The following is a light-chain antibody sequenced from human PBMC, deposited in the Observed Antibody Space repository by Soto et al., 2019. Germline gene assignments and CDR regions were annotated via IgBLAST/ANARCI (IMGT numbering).Light chain of an antibody. Sequence: DIQMTQSPSSLSASVGDRVTITCRASQSILTYLNWYQQKPGKAPKLLIYAASSLQSGVPSRFSGSGSGTDFTLTFSSLQPEDFATYYCQQSYSAPYTFGQGTKLEIK. V-gene: IGKV1-39*01. J-gene: IGKJ2*01. CDR1: QSILTY. CDR3: QQSYSAPYT. CDR2: AAS.